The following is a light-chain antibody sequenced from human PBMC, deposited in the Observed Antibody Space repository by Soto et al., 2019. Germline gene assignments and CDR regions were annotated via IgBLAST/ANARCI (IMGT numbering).Light chain of an antibody. CDR3: QQYGSSPPDT. CDR1: QSLSRS. Sequence: EIVLTQSPATLSLSPWERATLSCRASQSLSRSLAWYQQKPGQAPRLLIYDASNRATGIPARFSGSGSGTDFTLTISRLEPEDFAVYYCQQYGSSPPDTFGQGTRLEIK. J-gene: IGKJ5*01. V-gene: IGKV3D-20*01. CDR2: DAS.